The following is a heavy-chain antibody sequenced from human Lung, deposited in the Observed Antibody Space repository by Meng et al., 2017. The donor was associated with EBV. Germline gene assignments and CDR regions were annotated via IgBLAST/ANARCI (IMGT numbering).Heavy chain of an antibody. Sequence: QVKRLQSGAEVKKPGASVKVSCKASGYTFTSYGISWVRQATGQGLEWMGWISAYNGNTNYAQKLQGRVTMTTDTSTSTAYMELSSLRSEDTAVYYCARDVVVPAALTVRIDYWGQGTLVTVSS. CDR1: GYTFTSYG. V-gene: IGHV1-18*01. CDR2: ISAYNGNT. CDR3: ARDVVVPAALTVRIDY. J-gene: IGHJ4*02. D-gene: IGHD2-2*01.